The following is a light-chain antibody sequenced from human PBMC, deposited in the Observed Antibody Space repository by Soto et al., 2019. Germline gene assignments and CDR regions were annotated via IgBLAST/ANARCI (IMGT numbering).Light chain of an antibody. CDR3: CSLTNGATWV. CDR1: NSDVGSHNF. J-gene: IGLJ3*02. Sequence: QSALTQPASVSGSPGQSITISCTGTNSDVGSHNFVSWYQQYPGKAPELLIYEASKRPSGLSNRFSGSKSGNTASLTISGLKAEDEADYYCCSLTNGATWVFGGGTKLTVL. V-gene: IGLV2-23*01. CDR2: EAS.